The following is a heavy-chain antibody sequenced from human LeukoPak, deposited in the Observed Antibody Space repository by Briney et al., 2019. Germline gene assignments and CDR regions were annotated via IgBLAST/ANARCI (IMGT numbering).Heavy chain of an antibody. Sequence: ASVKVSCKASGYTFTNYGISWVRQAPGQGLEWMGWISAYKGNTNYAQKLQGRVTMTTDTSTSTAYVELRSLRSDDTAVYYCARLTGYDWESSYDYWGQGTLVTVSS. D-gene: IGHD5-12*01. CDR1: GYTFTNYG. CDR3: ARLTGYDWESSYDY. CDR2: ISAYKGNT. V-gene: IGHV1-18*01. J-gene: IGHJ4*02.